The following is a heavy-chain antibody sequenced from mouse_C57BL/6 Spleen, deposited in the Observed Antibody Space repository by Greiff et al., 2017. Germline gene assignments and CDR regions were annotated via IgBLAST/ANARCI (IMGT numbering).Heavy chain of an antibody. J-gene: IGHJ4*01. CDR2: IDPSDSYT. CDR3: ARSGIYDGYYYYAMDY. D-gene: IGHD2-3*01. Sequence: QVQLKQPGAELVKPGASVKLSCKASGYTFTRYWMQWVKQRPGQGLEWIGEIDPSDSYTNYNQKFKGKATLTVDTSSSTAYMQLSSLTSEDSAVYYCARSGIYDGYYYYAMDYWGQGTSVTVSS. CDR1: GYTFTRYW. V-gene: IGHV1-50*01.